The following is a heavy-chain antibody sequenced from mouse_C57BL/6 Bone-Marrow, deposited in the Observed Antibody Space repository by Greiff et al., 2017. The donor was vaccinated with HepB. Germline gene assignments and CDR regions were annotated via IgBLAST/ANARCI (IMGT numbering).Heavy chain of an antibody. D-gene: IGHD1-1*01. J-gene: IGHJ2*01. CDR1: GYAFSSSW. CDR2: IYPGDGDT. V-gene: IGHV1-82*01. CDR3: ARRRYYGSRYYFDY. Sequence: VKLQESGPELVKPGASVKISCKASGYAFSSSWMNWVKQRPGKGLEWIGRIYPGDGDTNYNGKFKGKATLTADKSSSTAYMQLSSLTSEDSAVYFCARRRYYGSRYYFDYWGQGTTLTVSS.